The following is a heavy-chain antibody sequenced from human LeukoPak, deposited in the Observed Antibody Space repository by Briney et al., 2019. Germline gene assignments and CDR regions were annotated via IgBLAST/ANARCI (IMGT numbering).Heavy chain of an antibody. D-gene: IGHD2-2*01. Sequence: PGGSLRLSCAASGFTFSTYWMHWVRQAPGKGLVWVSRMNSDGSSISYADSVKGRFTISRANSKNTLYLQMNNLRPEDTAVYYCARCTASCYANAFDVWGQGTSVTVS. CDR1: GFTFSTYW. J-gene: IGHJ3*01. CDR3: ARCTASCYANAFDV. V-gene: IGHV3-74*01. CDR2: MNSDGSSI.